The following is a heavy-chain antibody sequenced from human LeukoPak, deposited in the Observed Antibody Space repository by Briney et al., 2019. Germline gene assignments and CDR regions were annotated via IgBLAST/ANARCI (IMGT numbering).Heavy chain of an antibody. V-gene: IGHV4-38-2*01. CDR3: ARRGLDSGSSKWDAFDI. CDR1: GYSISSGYY. J-gene: IGHJ3*02. Sequence: SETLSLTCAVSGYSISSGYYWGCIRQPPGKGLEWIGSIYHTGSTYYNPSLQSRVTILVGTSKNQFSLRLSSVTAADTAVYYCARRGLDSGSSKWDAFDIWGQGTMVTVSS. CDR2: IYHTGST. D-gene: IGHD1-26*01.